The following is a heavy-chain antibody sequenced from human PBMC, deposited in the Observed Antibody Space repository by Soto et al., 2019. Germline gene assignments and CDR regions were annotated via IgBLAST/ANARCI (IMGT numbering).Heavy chain of an antibody. CDR2: IKSKTDGGTT. J-gene: IGHJ3*01. CDR3: TTVVAAGTRGWIS. Sequence: SVSNASMNWVRQAPGKGLEWVGRIKSKTDGGTTDYAAPVKGRFTISRDDSKNTLYLQMNSLKTEDTAVYYCTTVVAAGTRGWISWGQGTMVTVSS. CDR1: SVSNAS. D-gene: IGHD6-13*01. V-gene: IGHV3-15*07.